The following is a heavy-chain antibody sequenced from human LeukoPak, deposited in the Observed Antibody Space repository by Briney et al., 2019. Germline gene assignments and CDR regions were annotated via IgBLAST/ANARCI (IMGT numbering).Heavy chain of an antibody. CDR1: GGSISSGGYY. D-gene: IGHD4/OR15-4a*01. CDR2: IYYGGST. V-gene: IGHV4-61*08. J-gene: IGHJ5*01. CDR3: AGSASGTWLDS. Sequence: SQTLSLTCTVSGGSISSGGYYWSWIRQPPGKGLEWIGYIYYGGSTNYNPSLKSRVTISVDTSNKQFSLSLSSVTAADTAFYFCAGSASGTWLDSWGQGTLVTVSS.